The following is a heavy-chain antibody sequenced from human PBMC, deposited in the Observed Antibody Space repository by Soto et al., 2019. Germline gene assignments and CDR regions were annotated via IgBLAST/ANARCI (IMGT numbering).Heavy chain of an antibody. CDR1: GYTFTGYY. D-gene: IGHD6-6*01. J-gene: IGHJ3*02. CDR3: ASSYSSSSYAFDI. V-gene: IGHV1-2*04. Sequence: ASVKVSCKASGYTFTGYYMHWVRQAPGQGLEWMGWINPNSGGTNYAQKFQGWVTMTRDTSISTAYMELSRLRSDDTAVYYCASSYSSSSYAFDIWGPGTMVTVS. CDR2: INPNSGGT.